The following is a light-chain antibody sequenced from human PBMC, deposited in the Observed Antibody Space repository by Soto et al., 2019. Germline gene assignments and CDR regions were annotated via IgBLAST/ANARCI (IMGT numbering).Light chain of an antibody. CDR2: DAS. Sequence: DIQMTKSPSTLSASVGDRVTMTCRASQSISKWLAWYQQKPGTAPKLLIYDASNLESGVPSRFSGSGSGTEFTLTIRSLQPDDFATYYCQQYDSYSPLTFGGGTKVEIK. J-gene: IGKJ4*01. V-gene: IGKV1-5*01. CDR3: QQYDSYSPLT. CDR1: QSISKW.